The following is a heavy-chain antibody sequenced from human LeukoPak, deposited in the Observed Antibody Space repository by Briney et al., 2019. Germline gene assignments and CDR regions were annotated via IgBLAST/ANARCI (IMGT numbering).Heavy chain of an antibody. CDR1: GYTFTGYY. J-gene: IGHJ5*02. Sequence: ASVKVSCKASGYTFTGYYMHWVRQAPGRGLEWMGWINPNSGGTNYAQKFQGRVTMTRDTSISTAYMELSRLRSDDTAVYYCATCSGGSCYSGFGNWFDPWGQGTLVTVSS. D-gene: IGHD2-15*01. CDR3: ATCSGGSCYSGFGNWFDP. V-gene: IGHV1-2*02. CDR2: INPNSGGT.